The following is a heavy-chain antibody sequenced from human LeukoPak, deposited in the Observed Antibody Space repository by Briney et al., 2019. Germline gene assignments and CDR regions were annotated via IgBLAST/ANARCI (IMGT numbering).Heavy chain of an antibody. Sequence: GGSLRLSCAASGFTVSAAWMTWVRQTPGKGLECVVRIKNRSDGGATDYPTPVKGRFAISRDDSKNTLYLQMNSLKIEDTGVYYCTTVGSSWGFDYWGQGTLVTVSS. CDR3: TTVGSSWGFDY. J-gene: IGHJ4*02. V-gene: IGHV3-15*01. CDR2: IKNRSDGGAT. D-gene: IGHD6-13*01. CDR1: GFTVSAAW.